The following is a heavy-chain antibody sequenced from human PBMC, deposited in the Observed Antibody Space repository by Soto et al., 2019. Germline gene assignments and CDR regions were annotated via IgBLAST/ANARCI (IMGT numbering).Heavy chain of an antibody. CDR1: GYTFTTYA. CDR3: ARDQIAVAGPDY. V-gene: IGHV1-3*01. Sequence: ASVKVSCKTSGYTFTTYAIHWVRQAPGQRLEWMGWINAGNGNTKYSQKFRGRFTITRDSSASTAYMELSSLRSEDTAVYYCARDQIAVAGPDYWGQGTLVTVSS. CDR2: INAGNGNT. D-gene: IGHD6-19*01. J-gene: IGHJ4*02.